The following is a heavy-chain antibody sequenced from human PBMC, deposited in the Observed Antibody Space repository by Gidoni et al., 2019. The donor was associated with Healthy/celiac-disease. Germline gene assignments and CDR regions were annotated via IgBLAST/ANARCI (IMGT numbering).Heavy chain of an antibody. CDR3: AVVRGVIGYNWFDP. V-gene: IGHV1-69*12. Sequence: HVQLVQSGAEVKQPGSSFKVSCKASSGAFSSYSISRVRQAPGQGLEWMGGIIPIVGTANYAQKCQGRVTITADESTSTAYMELSSLRAEDTAVYYCAVVRGVIGYNWFDPWGQGTLVTVSS. CDR2: IIPIVGTA. CDR1: SGAFSSYS. J-gene: IGHJ5*02. D-gene: IGHD3-10*01.